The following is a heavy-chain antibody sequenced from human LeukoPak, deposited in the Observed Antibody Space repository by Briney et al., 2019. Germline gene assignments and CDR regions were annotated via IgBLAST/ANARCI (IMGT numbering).Heavy chain of an antibody. CDR1: GGTFNNSA. J-gene: IGHJ5*02. CDR3: ARDVHGDYGSGWFDP. D-gene: IGHD4-17*01. Sequence: SVKVSCKTSGGTFNNSAISWVRQAPGQGLEWLGGIMPLFGTAGYAQKFQGRVTITKDESTRTVYLELTSLTSDDTAVYYCARDVHGDYGSGWFDPWGQGTLVSVS. V-gene: IGHV1-69*05. CDR2: IMPLFGTA.